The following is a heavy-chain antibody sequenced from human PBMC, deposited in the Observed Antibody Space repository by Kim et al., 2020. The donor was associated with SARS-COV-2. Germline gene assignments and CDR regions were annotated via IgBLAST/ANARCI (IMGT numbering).Heavy chain of an antibody. CDR3: ARAAAILGYYYNYMDV. Sequence: PVKGRFTISRDNSKNPLSLQMNSLRGDDTAVYYCARAAAILGYYYNYMDVWGKGTTVTVSS. D-gene: IGHD2-2*02. V-gene: IGHV3-30*07. J-gene: IGHJ6*03.